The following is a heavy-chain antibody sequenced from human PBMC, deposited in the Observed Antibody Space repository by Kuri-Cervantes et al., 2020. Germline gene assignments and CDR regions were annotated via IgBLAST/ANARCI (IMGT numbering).Heavy chain of an antibody. D-gene: IGHD2-2*01. CDR1: GFTVSSNY. CDR2: ISGGGETT. V-gene: IGHV3-53*01. CDR3: ARRRPAANPHYFEY. J-gene: IGHJ4*02. Sequence: GGSLRLSCAASGFTVSSNYMSWVRQAPGKGLEWVSAISGGGETTYYADSVKGRFTISRDNSKNTLFLQMNGLRTEDTAVYYCARRRPAANPHYFEYWGQGTLVTVSS.